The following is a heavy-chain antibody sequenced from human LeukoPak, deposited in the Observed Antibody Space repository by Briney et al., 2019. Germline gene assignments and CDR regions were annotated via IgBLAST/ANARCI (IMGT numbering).Heavy chain of an antibody. Sequence: GGSLRLSCAASGFTFSSYAMSWVRQAPGKGLEWVSAISGSGGSTYYADFVKGRFTISRDNSKNSLYLQMNSLRAEDTAVYYCARAQFNYYDSSGYSFDYWGQGTLVTVSS. CDR2: ISGSGGST. V-gene: IGHV3-23*01. CDR3: ARAQFNYYDSSGYSFDY. D-gene: IGHD3-22*01. CDR1: GFTFSSYA. J-gene: IGHJ4*02.